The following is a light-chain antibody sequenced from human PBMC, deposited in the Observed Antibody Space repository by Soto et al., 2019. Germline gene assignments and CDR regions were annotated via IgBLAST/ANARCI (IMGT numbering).Light chain of an antibody. CDR1: SSNIGAGYD. CDR3: QSYDSSLSVVV. V-gene: IGLV1-40*01. CDR2: GNS. J-gene: IGLJ2*01. Sequence: QSVLTQPPSVSGAPRQRVTISCTGSSSNIGAGYDVHWYQQLPGTAPKLLIYGNSNRPSGVPDRFSGSKAGTSASLDITGLQSEDEADYYCQSYDSSLSVVVFGGGTKVTAL.